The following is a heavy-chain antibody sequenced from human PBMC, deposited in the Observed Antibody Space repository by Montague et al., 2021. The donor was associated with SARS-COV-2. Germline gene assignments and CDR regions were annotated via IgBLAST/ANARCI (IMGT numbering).Heavy chain of an antibody. CDR3: ARARTRIAMIVVVIDAFDI. CDR2: IYYSGST. V-gene: IGHV4-31*03. Sequence: TLSLTCTVSGGPISSGGYYWSWIRQHPGKGLEWIGYIYYSGSTYYXPSLKSRVTISVDTSKNQFSLKLSSVTAADTAVYYCARARTRIAMIVVVIDAFDIWGQGTMVTVSS. J-gene: IGHJ3*02. CDR1: GGPISSGGYY. D-gene: IGHD3-22*01.